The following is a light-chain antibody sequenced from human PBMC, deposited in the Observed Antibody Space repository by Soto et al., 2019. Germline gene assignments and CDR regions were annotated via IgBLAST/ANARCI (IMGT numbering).Light chain of an antibody. CDR1: QDVSRY. V-gene: IGKV3-11*01. CDR3: QQRSNWL. Sequence: EIVLTQSPATLSLSPGVRATLSCRATQDVSRYLAWYQQKPGQSPRLLIYDASNRATGIPARFSGSGSGTDFTLTISSLEPEDSAVYYCQQRSNWLFGPGTKVDIK. J-gene: IGKJ3*01. CDR2: DAS.